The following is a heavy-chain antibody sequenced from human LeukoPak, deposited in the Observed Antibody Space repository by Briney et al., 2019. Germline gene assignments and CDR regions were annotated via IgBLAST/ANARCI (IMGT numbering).Heavy chain of an antibody. J-gene: IGHJ1*01. CDR1: GFILSSYS. Sequence: GGSLRLSCAAAGFILSSYSMHWVRQAPGKGLQFVSAISRNGGDTYYANSVKGRFTISRDISKNTLYLQMGSLRPEDMAVYYCARVDSGSACASWGQGILVTVSS. CDR2: ISRNGGDT. D-gene: IGHD6-19*01. V-gene: IGHV3-64*01. CDR3: ARVDSGSACAS.